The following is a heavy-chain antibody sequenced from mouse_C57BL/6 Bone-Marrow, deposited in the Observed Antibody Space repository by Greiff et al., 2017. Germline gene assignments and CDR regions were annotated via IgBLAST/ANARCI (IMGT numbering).Heavy chain of an antibody. D-gene: IGHD1-1*01. CDR1: GYSFTGYY. CDR2: INPSTGGT. CDR3: ATNYYGSSYHY. Sequence: VQLQQSGPELVKPGASVKISCKASGYSFTGYYMNWVKQSPEKSLEWIGEINPSTGGTTYNQKFKAKATLTVDKSSSTAYMQLKSLTSEDSAVYYCATNYYGSSYHYWGQGTTLTVSS. V-gene: IGHV1-42*01. J-gene: IGHJ2*01.